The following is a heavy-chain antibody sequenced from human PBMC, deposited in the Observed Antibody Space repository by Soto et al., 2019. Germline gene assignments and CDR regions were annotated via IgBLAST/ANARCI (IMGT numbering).Heavy chain of an antibody. D-gene: IGHD2-2*01. J-gene: IGHJ4*02. CDR2: INAGNGNT. CDR1: GYTFTIYA. V-gene: IGHV1-3*01. Sequence: ASVKVSSKASGYTFTIYAMHWARQAPGQRLEWMGWINAGNGNTKYSQKFQGRVTITRDTSASTAYMELSSLRSEDTAVYYCARSVVVPTAPDYWGQGTLVTVSS. CDR3: ARSVVVPTAPDY.